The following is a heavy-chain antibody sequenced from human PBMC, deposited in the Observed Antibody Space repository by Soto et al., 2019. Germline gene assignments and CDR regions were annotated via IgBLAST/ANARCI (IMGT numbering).Heavy chain of an antibody. CDR3: AASFRTTGTTGSDF. V-gene: IGHV3-11*06. CDR2: ISSSSSYT. CDR1: GFTFSDYY. D-gene: IGHD1-1*01. Sequence: GGSLRLSCAASGFTFSDYYMSWIRQAPGKGLEWVSYISSSSSYTNYADSVKGRFTISRDNAKNSLYLQMNSLRAEDTAVYYCAASFRTTGTTGSDFWGQGTLVTVSS. J-gene: IGHJ4*02.